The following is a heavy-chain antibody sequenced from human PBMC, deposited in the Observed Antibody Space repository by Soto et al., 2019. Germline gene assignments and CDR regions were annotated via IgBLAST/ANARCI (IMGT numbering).Heavy chain of an antibody. CDR3: TCSSMPFAS. D-gene: IGHD6-13*01. CDR1: GFTFSSYA. Sequence: EVQLLESGGGLVQPGGSLRLSCAASGFTFSSYAMSWVRQAPGKWLEWVSAISGSGGSTYYADSVKGRFTISRDNSKNTPDRQMNSRRAKDAAVAYGTCSSMPFASWAEGTLVTVSS. CDR2: ISGSGGST. V-gene: IGHV3-23*01. J-gene: IGHJ4*02.